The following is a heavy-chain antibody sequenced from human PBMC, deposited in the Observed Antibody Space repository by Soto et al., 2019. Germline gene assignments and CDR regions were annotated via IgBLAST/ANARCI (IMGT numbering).Heavy chain of an antibody. V-gene: IGHV3-21*06. Sequence: GGSLRLSCASSVFTYTRYSMNWVRQAPGKGLEWVSSISSTTNYIYYGDSMKGRFTISRDNAKNSLYLEMNSLRAEDTAVYYCARESEDLTSNFDYWGQGTLVTVSS. CDR3: ARESEDLTSNFDY. CDR1: VFTYTRYS. J-gene: IGHJ4*02. CDR2: ISSTTNYI.